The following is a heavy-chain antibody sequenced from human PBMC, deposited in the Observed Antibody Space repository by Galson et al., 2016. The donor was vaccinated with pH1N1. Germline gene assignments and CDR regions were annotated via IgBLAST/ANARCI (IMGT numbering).Heavy chain of an antibody. J-gene: IGHJ4*02. Sequence: QSGAEVKKPGESLKISCQVSGYSFSSYWVAWVRQMPGKGLEWMAIMYPDDSDIKYSPSFEGQVTISADKSISTDYLQWSSLKASDTAMYYCARYSGSFFFDYWGQGTLVTVSS. CDR1: GYSFSSYW. D-gene: IGHD1-26*01. V-gene: IGHV5-51*01. CDR3: ARYSGSFFFDY. CDR2: MYPDDSDI.